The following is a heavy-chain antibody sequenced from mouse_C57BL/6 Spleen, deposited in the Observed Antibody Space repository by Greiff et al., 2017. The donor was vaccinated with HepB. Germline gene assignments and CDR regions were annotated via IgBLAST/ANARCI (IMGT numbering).Heavy chain of an antibody. Sequence: VQLVESGGGLVKPGGSLKLSCAASGFTFSSYAMSWVRQTPEKRLEWVATISDGGSYTYYPDNVKGRFTISRDNAKNNLYLQMSHLKSEDTAMYYCARGGYYGPFDYWGQGTTLTVSS. J-gene: IGHJ2*01. CDR2: ISDGGSYT. D-gene: IGHD1-2*01. V-gene: IGHV5-4*01. CDR1: GFTFSSYA. CDR3: ARGGYYGPFDY.